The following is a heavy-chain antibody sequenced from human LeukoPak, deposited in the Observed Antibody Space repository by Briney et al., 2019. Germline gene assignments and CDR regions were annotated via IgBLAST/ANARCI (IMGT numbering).Heavy chain of an antibody. D-gene: IGHD3-22*01. CDR2: INPNSGGT. V-gene: IGHV1-2*02. CDR1: GYTFTGYY. J-gene: IGHJ3*02. Sequence: ASVKVSCKASGYTFTGYYMHWVRQAPGQGLEWMGWINPNSGGTNYAQKFQGRVTMTRDTSISTAYMELSRLRSDDTAVYYCARGRDYYDSSGYYDAFDIWGQGTVVTVSS. CDR3: ARGRDYYDSSGYYDAFDI.